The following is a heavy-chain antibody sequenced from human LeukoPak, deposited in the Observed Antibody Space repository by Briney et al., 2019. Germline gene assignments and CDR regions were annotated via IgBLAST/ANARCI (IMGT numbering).Heavy chain of an antibody. CDR3: ARDPPSRGTRYFDY. D-gene: IGHD3-16*01. Sequence: LGGSLRLSCAAAGFTFDTYPMNWVRQAPGKGLEWLSHISSSSSTIYYADSVKGRFTMSRDNAKNSLYLQMDSLRAEDTAVYYCARDPPSRGTRYFDYWGQGTLVTISS. V-gene: IGHV3-48*01. J-gene: IGHJ4*02. CDR1: GFTFDTYP. CDR2: ISSSSSTI.